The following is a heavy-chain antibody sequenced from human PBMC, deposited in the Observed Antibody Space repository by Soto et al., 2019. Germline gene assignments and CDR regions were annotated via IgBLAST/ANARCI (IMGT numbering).Heavy chain of an antibody. Sequence: WASVKVSCKASGFSFTRNDIHWVRQAPGHGLQWLGWMNTNLNATDSPNAFRGRVFMTWNTSISTAYLEVRGLKYDDTAIYYCAREVVEGRSVWLDFRCQGPLVTVSS. J-gene: IGHJ5*01. V-gene: IGHV1-8*01. CDR1: GFSFTRND. CDR2: MNTNLNAT. D-gene: IGHD2-15*01. CDR3: AREVVEGRSVWLDF.